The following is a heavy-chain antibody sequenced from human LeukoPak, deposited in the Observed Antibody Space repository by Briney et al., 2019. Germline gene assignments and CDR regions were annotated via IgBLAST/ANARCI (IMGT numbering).Heavy chain of an antibody. J-gene: IGHJ6*03. V-gene: IGHV3-21*01. CDR1: GFTFSSYS. CDR2: ISSSSSYI. Sequence: GGSLRLSCAASGFTFSSYSMNWVRQAPGKGLEWVSSISSSSSYIYYADSVKGRFTISRDNAKNSPYLQMNSLRAEDTAVYYCARDLSTFYYYYMDVWGKGTTVTVSS. CDR3: ARDLSTFYYYYMDV. D-gene: IGHD2/OR15-2a*01.